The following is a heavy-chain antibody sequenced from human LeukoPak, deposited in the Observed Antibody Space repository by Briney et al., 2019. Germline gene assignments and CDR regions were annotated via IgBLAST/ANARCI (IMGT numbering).Heavy chain of an antibody. D-gene: IGHD3-22*01. J-gene: IGHJ3*02. CDR3: ARHVRITMIVVVITTADAFDI. V-gene: IGHV4-34*01. Sequence: SETLSLTCAVYGGSFSGYYWSWIRQPPGKGLEWIGEINHSGSTNYNPSLKSRVTISVDTSKNQLSLKLSSVTAADTAVYHCARHVRITMIVVVITTADAFDIWGQGTMVTVSS. CDR1: GGSFSGYY. CDR2: INHSGST.